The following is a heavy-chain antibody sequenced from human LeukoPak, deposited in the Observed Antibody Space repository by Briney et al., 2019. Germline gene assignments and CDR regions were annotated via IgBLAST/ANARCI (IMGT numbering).Heavy chain of an antibody. CDR2: ISVYNGNT. Sequence: ASVKVSCKASGYTFTSYGISWVRQAPGQGLEWMGWISVYNGNTNYAQKLQGRVTMTTDTSTSTAYMELRSLRSDDTAVYYCAREYSRITMVRGRGGWFDPWGQGTLVTVSS. CDR3: AREYSRITMVRGRGGWFDP. CDR1: GYTFTSYG. J-gene: IGHJ5*02. D-gene: IGHD3-10*01. V-gene: IGHV1-18*01.